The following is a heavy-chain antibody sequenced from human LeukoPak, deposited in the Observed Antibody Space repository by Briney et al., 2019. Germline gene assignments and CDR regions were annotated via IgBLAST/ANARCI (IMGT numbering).Heavy chain of an antibody. CDR1: GYTFTSYG. CDR3: ARDTYNSGWCSDY. D-gene: IGHD6-19*01. J-gene: IGHJ4*02. CDR2: ISTYNGNT. V-gene: IGHV1-18*01. Sequence: GASVKVSCKASGYTFTSYGISGVRQAPGHGLEWMGWISTYNGNTNYAQNLQGRVIMTTDTSTRTAYMELRSLRSDDTAVYYCARDTYNSGWCSDYWGQGTLVTVSS.